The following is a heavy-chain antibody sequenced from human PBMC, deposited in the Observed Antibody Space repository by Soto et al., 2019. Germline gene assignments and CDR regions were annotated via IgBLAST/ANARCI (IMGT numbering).Heavy chain of an antibody. J-gene: IGHJ6*02. CDR3: EREGPAPYYYYGMDV. Sequence: QVQLVQSGGEVKKPGASVKVSCKTSGYSFTTYGISWVRQAPGQGLEWMGWISGYNGNTHYAQKFQGRVTMTTDTSTSTADMELRSLRSDDTAVYYCEREGPAPYYYYGMDVWGQGTTVTVSS. V-gene: IGHV1-18*01. CDR2: ISGYNGNT. CDR1: GYSFTTYG.